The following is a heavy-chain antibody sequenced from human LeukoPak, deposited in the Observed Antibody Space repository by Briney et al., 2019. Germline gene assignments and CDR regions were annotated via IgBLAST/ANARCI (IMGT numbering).Heavy chain of an antibody. CDR3: ARGDYYDSSGYLSGAFDI. V-gene: IGHV1-46*01. CDR1: GYTFTGYY. D-gene: IGHD3-22*01. CDR2: INPSGGST. J-gene: IGHJ3*02. Sequence: ASVKVSCKASGYTFTGYYMHWVRQAPGQGLEWMGIINPSGGSTSYAQKFQGRVTMTRDMSTSTVYMELSSLRSEDTAVYYCARGDYYDSSGYLSGAFDIWGQGTMVTVSS.